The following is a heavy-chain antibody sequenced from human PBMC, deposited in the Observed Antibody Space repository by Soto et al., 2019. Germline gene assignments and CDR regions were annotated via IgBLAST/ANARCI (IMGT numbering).Heavy chain of an antibody. J-gene: IGHJ6*02. D-gene: IGHD2-8*01. CDR2: IYYSGST. CDR3: ARVLRGSTNGVPSPPYYYGMDV. V-gene: IGHV4-31*03. CDR1: GGSISSGGYY. Sequence: QVQLQESGPGLVKPSQTLSLTCTVSGGSISSGGYYWSWIRQHPGKGLEWIGYIYYSGSTYYNPSLKSRVTISVDTSKNQFSLKLSSVTAADTAVYYCARVLRGSTNGVPSPPYYYGMDVWGQGTTVTVSS.